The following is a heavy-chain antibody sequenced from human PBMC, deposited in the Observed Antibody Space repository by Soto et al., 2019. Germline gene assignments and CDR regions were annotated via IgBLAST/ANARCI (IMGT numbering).Heavy chain of an antibody. CDR1: GSPISSGDYF. CDR2: IYDSGSS. D-gene: IGHD5-12*01. V-gene: IGHV4-30-4*01. J-gene: IGHJ4*02. CDR3: AREKGYISGPKNFDY. Sequence: PXETLSVTCTVSGSPISSGDYFWSWIRQSRGKGLEWIGYIYDSGSSYYNPSLKSRVTMSVDTSKNQFSLKLRSVTAADTAVYYCAREKGYISGPKNFDYWGQGTLVTVSS.